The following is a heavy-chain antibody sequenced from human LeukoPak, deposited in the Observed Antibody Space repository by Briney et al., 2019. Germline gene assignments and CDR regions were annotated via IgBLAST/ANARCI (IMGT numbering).Heavy chain of an antibody. V-gene: IGHV3-23*01. CDR1: GFTFSTYS. Sequence: PGGSLRLSCAASGFTFSTYSMTWGRQGPGKGLGWVSSIYNSGAKTFYADSVKGRFTISRDNSKNTLYLQMNSLRAEDTAVYYCAKEMAAGTSDYWGQGTLVTVSS. CDR3: AKEMAAGTSDY. J-gene: IGHJ4*02. D-gene: IGHD6-13*01. CDR2: IYNSGAKT.